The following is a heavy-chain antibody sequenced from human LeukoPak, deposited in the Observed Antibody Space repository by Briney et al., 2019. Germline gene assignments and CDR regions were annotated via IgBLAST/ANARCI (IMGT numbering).Heavy chain of an antibody. V-gene: IGHV3-30-3*01. CDR3: ARRGIAAAGYYYYYGMDV. CDR1: GFTFSSYA. Sequence: KPGGSLRLSCAASGFTFSSYAMHWVRQAPGKGLEWVAVISYDGSNKYYADSVKGRFTISRDNSKNTLYLQMNSLRAEDTAVYYCARRGIAAAGYYYYYGMDVWGQGTTVTVSS. D-gene: IGHD6-13*01. J-gene: IGHJ6*02. CDR2: ISYDGSNK.